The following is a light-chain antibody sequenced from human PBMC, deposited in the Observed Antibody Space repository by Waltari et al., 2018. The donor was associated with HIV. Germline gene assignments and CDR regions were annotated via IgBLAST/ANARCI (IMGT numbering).Light chain of an antibody. Sequence: IVLTQSQGPLSVSQGERAPLSFRASQSVGNSLAWYQHKPGQAPRRLIYGASTRAAGIPPRFSGSGSGTQFTLTISRLQSEDFAVYYCQHYDNWPPWTFGQGTKVEIK. J-gene: IGKJ1*01. V-gene: IGKV3-15*01. CDR3: QHYDNWPPWT. CDR1: QSVGNS. CDR2: GAS.